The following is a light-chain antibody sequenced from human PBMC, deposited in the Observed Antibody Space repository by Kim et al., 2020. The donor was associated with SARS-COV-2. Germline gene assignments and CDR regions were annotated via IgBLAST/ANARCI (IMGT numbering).Light chain of an antibody. V-gene: IGKV4-1*01. CDR2: WAS. CDR3: QQYYSAPLT. J-gene: IGKJ4*01. CDR1: QSVLYSSNNKNY. Sequence: DIVMTQSPDSLAVSLGERATINCKSSQSVLYSSNNKNYLAWYQQKPGQPPKLLIYWASTRESGVPDLFSGSGSGTDFTLTISILQAEDVAVYYCQQYYSAPLTFGGGTKLEIK.